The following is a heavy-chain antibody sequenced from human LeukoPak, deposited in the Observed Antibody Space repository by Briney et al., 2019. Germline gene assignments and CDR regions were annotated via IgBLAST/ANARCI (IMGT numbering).Heavy chain of an antibody. Sequence: SETLSLTCTVSGGSISSGGYYWGWIRQPPGKGLEWIGSIYYSGSTYYNPSLKSRVTISVDTSKNQFSLKLSSVTAADTAVYYCARYSEWELVYWGQGTLVTVSS. J-gene: IGHJ4*02. CDR2: IYYSGST. V-gene: IGHV4-39*01. D-gene: IGHD1-26*01. CDR3: ARYSEWELVY. CDR1: GGSISSGGYY.